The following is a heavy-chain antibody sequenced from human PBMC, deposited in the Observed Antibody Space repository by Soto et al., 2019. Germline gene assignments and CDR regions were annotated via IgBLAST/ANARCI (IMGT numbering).Heavy chain of an antibody. V-gene: IGHV3-15*07. CDR1: GFTFSNAW. J-gene: IGHJ5*02. D-gene: IGHD3-3*01. Sequence: GGSLRLSCAASGFTFSNAWMNWLRQAPGKGLKWVGRIKSKTDGGTTDYAAPAKGRFTISRDDSKNTLYLQMNSLKTEDTAVYYCTTDAYYDFWSGYYKESWFDPWGQGTLVTVSS. CDR2: IKSKTDGGTT. CDR3: TTDAYYDFWSGYYKESWFDP.